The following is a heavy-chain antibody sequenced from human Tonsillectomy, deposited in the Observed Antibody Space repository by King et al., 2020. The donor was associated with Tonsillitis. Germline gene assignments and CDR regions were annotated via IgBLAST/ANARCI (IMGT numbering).Heavy chain of an antibody. Sequence: QLVQSGGGVVQPGRSLRLSCAASGFTFSSYDMHWVRQAPGKGLEWVAVISYDGSNKYYADSVKGRFTISRDNSKNTLYLQMNSLRAEDTAVYYCAGVTVGGGYSYGSQGAFDYWGQGTLVTVSS. V-gene: IGHV3-30*01. CDR1: GFTFSSYD. CDR2: ISYDGSNK. J-gene: IGHJ4*02. CDR3: AGVTVGGGYSYGSQGAFDY. D-gene: IGHD5-18*01.